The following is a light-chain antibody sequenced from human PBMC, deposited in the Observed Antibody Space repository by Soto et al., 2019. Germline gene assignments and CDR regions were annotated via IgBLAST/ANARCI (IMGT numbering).Light chain of an antibody. J-gene: IGLJ3*02. CDR2: EDS. Sequence: SYELTQPHSVSVATAQTARITCGGNNMGSKRVHWYQQKPGQAPVLVVHEDSDRPSGIPERLSGSNSGHTPTLSISRVEAGDEAEYYCQVWDISTDHRVFGGGTKVTV. CDR1: NMGSKR. CDR3: QVWDISTDHRV. V-gene: IGLV3-21*02.